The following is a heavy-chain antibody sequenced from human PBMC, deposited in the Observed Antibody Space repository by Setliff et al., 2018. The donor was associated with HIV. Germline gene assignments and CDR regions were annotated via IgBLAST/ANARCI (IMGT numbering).Heavy chain of an antibody. CDR3: ARQGAGIQVRYFDWPWDPWTLDFDI. D-gene: IGHD3-9*01. CDR1: GGSISSNTYY. CDR2: IYYSGST. J-gene: IGHJ2*01. V-gene: IGHV4-39*01. Sequence: SETLSLTCAVSGGSISSNTYYWGWIRQPPGKGLESIGSIYYSGSTYYNPSLKSRVTISVDTSKNQFSLKLSSVTAADTAVYYCARQGAGIQVRYFDWPWDPWTLDFDIWGRGTLVTVSS.